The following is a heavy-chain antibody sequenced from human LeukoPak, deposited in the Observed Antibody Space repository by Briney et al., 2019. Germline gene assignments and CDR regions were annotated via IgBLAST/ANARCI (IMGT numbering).Heavy chain of an antibody. V-gene: IGHV3-23*01. J-gene: IGHJ4*02. CDR2: ISGSGGST. Sequence: GGSLRLSCAASGFTFSSYAMSWVRQAPGKGLEWVSAISGSGGSTYYADSVKGRFTISRDNSKNTLYLQMNSLRAEDTAVYYCASPAPITMIAVVPFDYWGQGTLVTVSS. CDR1: GFTFSSYA. CDR3: ASPAPITMIAVVPFDY. D-gene: IGHD3-22*01.